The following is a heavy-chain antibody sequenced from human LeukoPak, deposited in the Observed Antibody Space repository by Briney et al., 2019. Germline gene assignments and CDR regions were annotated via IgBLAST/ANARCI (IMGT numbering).Heavy chain of an antibody. CDR2: IYYSGST. CDR1: GGSISSSSDY. Sequence: KPSETLSLTCTVSGGSISSSSDYWGWIRQPPGKGLEWIGSIYYSGSTYYNPSLKSRVTISVDTSKNQFSLKLSSVTAADTAVYHCARHITVRGYDFWSGYSFPGWFDPWGQGTLVTVSS. D-gene: IGHD3-3*01. V-gene: IGHV4-39*01. J-gene: IGHJ5*02. CDR3: ARHITVRGYDFWSGYSFPGWFDP.